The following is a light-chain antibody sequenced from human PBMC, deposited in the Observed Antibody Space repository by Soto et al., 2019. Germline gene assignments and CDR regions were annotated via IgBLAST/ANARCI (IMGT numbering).Light chain of an antibody. V-gene: IGKV3-20*01. J-gene: IGKJ4*01. CDR1: QSVSSTS. CDR3: QQYGSSPT. Sequence: EIVLTQSPGTLSLSPGERATLSCRASQSVSSTSLAWYQQKPGQAPRLLINGASSRATGIPDRFSGSGSGTDFTLTISRLEPEDFAVYYCQQYGSSPTFGGGTKVEIK. CDR2: GAS.